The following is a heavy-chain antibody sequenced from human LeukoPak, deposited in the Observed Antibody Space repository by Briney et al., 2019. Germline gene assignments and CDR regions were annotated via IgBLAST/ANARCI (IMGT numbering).Heavy chain of an antibody. CDR2: INHSGST. Sequence: PSETLSLTCAVYGGSFSGYYWSWIRQPPGKGLEWIGEINHSGSTNYNPSLKSRVTISVDTSKNQFSLKLSSVTAADTAVYYCARESKLRSFDWNNDYWGQGTLVTVSS. D-gene: IGHD3-9*01. CDR1: GGSFSGYY. J-gene: IGHJ4*02. CDR3: ARESKLRSFDWNNDY. V-gene: IGHV4-34*01.